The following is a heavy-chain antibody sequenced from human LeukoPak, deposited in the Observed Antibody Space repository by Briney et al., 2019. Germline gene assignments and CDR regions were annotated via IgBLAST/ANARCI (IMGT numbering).Heavy chain of an antibody. CDR1: GSRFTIYW. CDR3: ARRAAGSRSFDY. D-gene: IGHD1-1*01. CDR2: ILGADYTS. Sequence: GESLNIPCKCSGSRFTIYWIGGVRQMPGKGLEWMGVILGADYTSIYSPPFQGQVTISADKSLSTAYLQWASLEASDTAMYYCARRAAGSRSFDYWGQGTLVTVSS. J-gene: IGHJ4*02. V-gene: IGHV5-51*01.